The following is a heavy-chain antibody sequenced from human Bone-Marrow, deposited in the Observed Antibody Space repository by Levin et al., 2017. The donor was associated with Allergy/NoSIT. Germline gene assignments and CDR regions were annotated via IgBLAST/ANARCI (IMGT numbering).Heavy chain of an antibody. Sequence: ASVKVSCKASGYTFTGYYIHWVRQAPGQGLEWMGWINPNSGGTNYAQKFQGRVTLTRDTSISTAYMELTRLTSDDTAVYYCARSGYGSGSSYPDYWGQGTLVTVSS. D-gene: IGHD3-10*01. CDR2: INPNSGGT. V-gene: IGHV1-2*02. J-gene: IGHJ4*02. CDR3: ARSGYGSGSSYPDY. CDR1: GYTFTGYY.